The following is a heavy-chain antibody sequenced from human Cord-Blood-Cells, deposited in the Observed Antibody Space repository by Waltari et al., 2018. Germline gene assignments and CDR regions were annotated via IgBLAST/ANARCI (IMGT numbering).Heavy chain of an antibody. J-gene: IGHJ4*02. CDR1: GFSLSNARMG. CDR2: IFSNDEK. Sequence: QVTLKESGPVLVKPTETLTLTCTVSGFSLSNARMGVSWIRQPPGKALEWLAHIFSNDEKSYSTSLQRRLTLSKVTSKSQVVLTMANMDPVDTATYYCARSSELGFDYWGQGTLVTVSS. CDR3: ARSSELGFDY. V-gene: IGHV2-26*01. D-gene: IGHD7-27*01.